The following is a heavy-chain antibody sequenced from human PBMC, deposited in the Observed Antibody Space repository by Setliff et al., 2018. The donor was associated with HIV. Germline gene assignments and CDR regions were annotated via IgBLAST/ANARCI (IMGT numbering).Heavy chain of an antibody. CDR1: GGTFSKFA. CDR2: IIPFLGTA. Sequence: SVKVSCKTSGGTFSKFAITWVRQAPGQGLEWMGGIIPFLGTANYAQQFQGRVTISADESTNTAYMELSSLTPDDTAVYFCARGLTEVTSTSRRYYYYMAVWGKGTTVTVSS. J-gene: IGHJ6*03. CDR3: ARGLTEVTSTSRRYYYYMAV. D-gene: IGHD4-17*01. V-gene: IGHV1-69*13.